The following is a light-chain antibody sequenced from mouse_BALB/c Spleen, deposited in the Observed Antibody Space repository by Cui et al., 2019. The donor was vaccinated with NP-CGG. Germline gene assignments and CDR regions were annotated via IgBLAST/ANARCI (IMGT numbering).Light chain of an antibody. CDR3: ALWYSNHWV. J-gene: IGLJ1*01. CDR1: TGAVTTSNY. V-gene: IGLV1*01. Sequence: QAVVTQESALTTSPGETVTLTCRSSTGAVTTSNYANWVQEKPDHLFTGLMGGINKRVPGVPARFSGSLIGDKAALTITGAQTEDEAIYFCALWYSNHWVFGGGTKLTVL. CDR2: GIN.